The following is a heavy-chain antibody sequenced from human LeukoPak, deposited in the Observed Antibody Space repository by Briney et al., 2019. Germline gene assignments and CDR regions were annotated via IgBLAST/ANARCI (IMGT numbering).Heavy chain of an antibody. CDR1: GGSISSYY. J-gene: IGHJ6*03. D-gene: IGHD1-26*01. CDR3: ARGFQWDSGQSYYMDV. V-gene: IGHV4-59*01. Sequence: SETLSLTCTVSGGSISSYYWSWIRQPPGKGLEWIGEINHSGSTNYNPSPKSRVTISVDTSKNQLSLKLSSVTAADTAVYYCARGFQWDSGQSYYMDVWGKGTTVTISS. CDR2: INHSGST.